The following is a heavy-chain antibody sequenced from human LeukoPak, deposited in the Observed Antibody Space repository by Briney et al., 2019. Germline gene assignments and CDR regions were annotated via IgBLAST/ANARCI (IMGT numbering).Heavy chain of an antibody. Sequence: SETLSLTCAVYGGSFSGYYWSWIRQPPGKGLEWIGEIDHSGSTNYNPSLKSRVTISVDTSKNQFSLKLSSVTAEDTAVYYCASRLRWRDAEGYWGQGTLVTVSS. CDR3: ASRLRWRDAEGY. J-gene: IGHJ4*02. CDR1: GGSFSGYY. CDR2: IDHSGST. V-gene: IGHV4-34*01. D-gene: IGHD4-23*01.